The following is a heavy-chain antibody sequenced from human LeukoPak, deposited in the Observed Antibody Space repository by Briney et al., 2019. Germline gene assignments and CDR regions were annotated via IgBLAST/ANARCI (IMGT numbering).Heavy chain of an antibody. D-gene: IGHD2-15*01. V-gene: IGHV3-74*01. Sequence: GGSMRLSCAASGLAFSAYRMHWVRHAPRKGLVWVSRISTDGYTTDYADFVQGRFTASRDNTKNTWSLEMNSLRAEDTAVYYCVVGGSPGYWGQGTLVTVSS. J-gene: IGHJ4*02. CDR2: ISTDGYTT. CDR3: VVGGSPGY. CDR1: GLAFSAYR.